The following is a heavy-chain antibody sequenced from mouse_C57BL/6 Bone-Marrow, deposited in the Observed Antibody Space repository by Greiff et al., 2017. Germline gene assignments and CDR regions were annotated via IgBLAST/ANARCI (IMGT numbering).Heavy chain of an antibody. J-gene: IGHJ2*01. D-gene: IGHD2-1*01. CDR1: GFTFGSYA. CDR2: ISDGGSYT. CDR3: ARGGNGDY. V-gene: IGHV5-4*03. Sequence: EVKLVESGGGLVKPGGSLKLSCAASGFTFGSYAMSWVRQTPEKRLEWVATISDGGSYTYYPDNVKGRFTISRDNAKNNLYLQMSHLKSEDTAMYYCARGGNGDYWGQGTTLTVSS.